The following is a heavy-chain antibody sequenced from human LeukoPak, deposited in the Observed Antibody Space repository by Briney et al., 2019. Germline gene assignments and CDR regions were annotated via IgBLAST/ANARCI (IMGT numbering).Heavy chain of an antibody. Sequence: SETLSLTCAVYGGSFSAYYWSWIRQPPGKGLEWIGEINHSGSANYNPSLKSRVTMSVDTSKNQISLKLGSVTAADTAVYYCAKPSGEYFFDYWGHGILVTVSS. CDR3: AKPSGEYFFDY. J-gene: IGHJ4*01. CDR1: GGSFSAYY. D-gene: IGHD3-10*01. V-gene: IGHV4-34*01. CDR2: INHSGSA.